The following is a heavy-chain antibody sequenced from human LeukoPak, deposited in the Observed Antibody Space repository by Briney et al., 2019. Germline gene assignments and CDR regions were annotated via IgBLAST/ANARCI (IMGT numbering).Heavy chain of an antibody. CDR3: AREGPPNLGYCSSTSCYGFFSWFDP. CDR2: INTKNGDT. V-gene: IGHV1-18*01. D-gene: IGHD2-2*03. CDR1: GYTLTYNN. J-gene: IGHJ5*02. Sequence: ASVKVSCKASGYTLTYNNISWVRQAPGQGLEWMGWINTKNGDTNYAQKLQGRVTMTTDTSTSTAYMELRSLRSDDTAVYYCAREGPPNLGYCSSTSCYGFFSWFDPWGQGTLVTVSS.